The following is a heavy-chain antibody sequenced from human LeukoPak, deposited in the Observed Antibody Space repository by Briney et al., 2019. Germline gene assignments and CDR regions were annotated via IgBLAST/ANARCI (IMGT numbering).Heavy chain of an antibody. CDR3: ARDGGYYGSGSYYTGRYYYMDV. J-gene: IGHJ6*03. CDR2: IYYSGST. D-gene: IGHD3-10*01. V-gene: IGHV4-59*01. CDR1: SGSISSYY. Sequence: SETLSLTCTVSSGSISSYYWSWIRQPPGKGLEWIGYIYYSGSTHYNPSLKSRVTISVDTSKNQFSLKLSSVTAADTAVYYCARDGGYYGSGSYYTGRYYYMDVWGKGTTVTVSS.